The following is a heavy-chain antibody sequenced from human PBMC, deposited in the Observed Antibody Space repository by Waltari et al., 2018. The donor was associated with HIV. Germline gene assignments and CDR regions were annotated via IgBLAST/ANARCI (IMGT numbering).Heavy chain of an antibody. V-gene: IGHV3-30*18. CDR2: ISYDGNIK. CDR1: GFRFSDYG. CDR3: AKANGGNSGGLVDY. J-gene: IGHJ4*02. D-gene: IGHD2-21*02. Sequence: QVQLVESGGGVVQPGRSLRLSCAASGFRFSDYGMHWVRQAPGRGLGWVAVISYDGNIKYYAEFVKGRFTISRDNSKNPVYLQMNSLRGEDTAVFYCAKANGGNSGGLVDYWGQGTLVTVSS.